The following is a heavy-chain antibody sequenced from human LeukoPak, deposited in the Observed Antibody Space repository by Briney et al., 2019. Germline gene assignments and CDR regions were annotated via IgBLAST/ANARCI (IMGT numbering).Heavy chain of an antibody. CDR2: IYNDGVNK. CDR3: ARHRGSVFKGYMDV. J-gene: IGHJ6*03. Sequence: PGGSLRLSCAASGFTLGNHGMHWVRQAPGKGLEWVAIIYNDGVNKYYGDSMRGRFTISRDTSKNTLFLEMESLRTEDTAVYYCARHRGSVFKGYMDVWGKGTTVTVSS. V-gene: IGHV3-33*01. D-gene: IGHD2-8*01. CDR1: GFTLGNHG.